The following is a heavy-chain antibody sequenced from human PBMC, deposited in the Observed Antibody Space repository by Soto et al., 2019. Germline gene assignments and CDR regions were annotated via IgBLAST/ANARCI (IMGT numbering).Heavy chain of an antibody. V-gene: IGHV3-23*01. D-gene: IGHD2-15*01. CDR3: AKGPSVVVAATPYYFDY. Sequence: EVQLLESGGGLVQPGGSLRLSCAASGFTFSSYAMSWVRQAPGKGLEWVSAISGSGGSTYYADSVKGRFTISRDNSKNTLYLQMNGLRAEDTAVYYCAKGPSVVVAATPYYFDYWGQGTLVTVSS. CDR2: ISGSGGST. CDR1: GFTFSSYA. J-gene: IGHJ4*02.